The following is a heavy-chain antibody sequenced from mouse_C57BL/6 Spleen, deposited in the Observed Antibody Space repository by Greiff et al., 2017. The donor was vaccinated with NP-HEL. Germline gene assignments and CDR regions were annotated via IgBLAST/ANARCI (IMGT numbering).Heavy chain of an antibody. J-gene: IGHJ3*01. CDR3: ARRSQAHAFAY. Sequence: QVQLQQPGAELVKPGASVKLSCKASGYTFTSYWMQWVKQRPGQGLEWIGEIDPSDSYTNYNQKFKGKATLTVDTSSSTAYMQLSSLTSEDSAVYYCARRSQAHAFAYWGQGTLVTVSA. CDR2: IDPSDSYT. CDR1: GYTFTSYW. V-gene: IGHV1-50*01. D-gene: IGHD1-3*01.